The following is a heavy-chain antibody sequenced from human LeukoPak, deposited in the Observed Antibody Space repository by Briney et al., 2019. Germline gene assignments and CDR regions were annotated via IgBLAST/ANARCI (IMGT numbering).Heavy chain of an antibody. Sequence: GGSLRLSCAASGFTFDDYGMSWVRQAPGKGLEWVSGINWNGGSTGYADSLKGRFTISRDDAKSSLYLQMDSLRVEDTALYYCVRDDPGVQQERRLSPFDIWGQGTMVTVSS. CDR1: GFTFDDYG. V-gene: IGHV3-20*04. CDR2: INWNGGST. D-gene: IGHD1-1*01. J-gene: IGHJ3*02. CDR3: VRDDPGVQQERRLSPFDI.